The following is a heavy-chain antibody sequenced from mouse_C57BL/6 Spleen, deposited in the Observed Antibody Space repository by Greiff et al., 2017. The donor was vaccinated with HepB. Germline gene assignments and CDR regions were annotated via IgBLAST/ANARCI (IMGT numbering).Heavy chain of an antibody. CDR1: GYPFTSYW. CDR3: ARWDYGFDY. J-gene: IGHJ2*01. Sequence: VQLQQPGAELVMPGASVKLSCKASGYPFTSYWMHWVQQRPGQGLEWIGEIDPSDSYTNYNQKFKGKSTLTVDKSSSTAYMQLSSLTSEDSAVYYCARWDYGFDYWGQGTTRTVSS. CDR2: IDPSDSYT. D-gene: IGHD2-4*01. V-gene: IGHV1-69*01.